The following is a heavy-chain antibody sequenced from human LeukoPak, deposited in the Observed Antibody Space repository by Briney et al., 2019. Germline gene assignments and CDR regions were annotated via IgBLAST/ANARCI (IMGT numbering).Heavy chain of an antibody. CDR1: GFTFSTYW. J-gene: IGHJ6*02. V-gene: IGHV3-74*01. D-gene: IGHD2-21*01. CDR2: INSDGRTT. CDR3: TSDSPDCGMDV. Sequence: PGGSLRLSCATSGFTFSTYWMHWVRQTPGKELEWVARINSDGRTTVYADSVRGRFAISRDNAKNTLYLQMNSLRAEDTAVYYCTSDSPDCGMDVWGQGTTVIVSS.